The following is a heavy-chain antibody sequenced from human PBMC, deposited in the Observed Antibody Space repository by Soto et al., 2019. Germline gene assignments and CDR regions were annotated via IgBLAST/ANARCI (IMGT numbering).Heavy chain of an antibody. Sequence: SHTWPVAYGYISSSGSDWGWINQPPGKGLEWIGSIYYSGSTYYTPSLKSRVTISVDTSKNQFSLKLSSVTAADTAVYYFASDLPGSSTYYGLDV. CDR2: IYYSGST. V-gene: IGHV4-39*01. CDR1: YGYISSSGSD. CDR3: ASDLPGSSTYYGLDV. J-gene: IGHJ6*01. D-gene: IGHD6-13*01.